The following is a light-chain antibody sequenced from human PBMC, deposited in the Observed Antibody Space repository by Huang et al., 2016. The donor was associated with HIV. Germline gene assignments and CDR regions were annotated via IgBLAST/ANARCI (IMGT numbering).Light chain of an antibody. CDR2: GAS. J-gene: IGKJ3*01. CDR3: QQYGSSHFT. V-gene: IGKV3-20*01. Sequence: EIVLTQSPGTLSLSPGETATLSCGASQSVSSTYLAWYQQKPGQAPRLLISGASNRATGIPDRFSGSGSGTNFTLTISRLEPEDFAVYYCQQYGSSHFTFGPGTKVDI. CDR1: QSVSSTY.